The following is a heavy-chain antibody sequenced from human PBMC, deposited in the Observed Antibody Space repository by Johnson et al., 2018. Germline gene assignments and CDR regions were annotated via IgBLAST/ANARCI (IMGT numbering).Heavy chain of an antibody. D-gene: IGHD3-22*01. CDR1: GFTFSSYS. V-gene: IGHV3-21*01. Sequence: VQLVQSGGGLVKPGGSLRLSCAASGFTFSSYSMNWVRQAPGKGLEWVSSISSSSTYIYFADSVKGRFTISRDNAKNSLYLQMNSLRAEDTAVYYCARDRGSSITMIVVEDAFDIWGQGTMVTVSS. CDR3: ARDRGSSITMIVVEDAFDI. J-gene: IGHJ3*02. CDR2: ISSSSTYI.